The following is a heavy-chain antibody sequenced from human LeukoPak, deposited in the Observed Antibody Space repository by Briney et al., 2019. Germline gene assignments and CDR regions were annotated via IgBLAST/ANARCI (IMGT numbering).Heavy chain of an antibody. CDR3: ARDSGRYGSGSYGY. CDR2: INHSRST. V-gene: IGHV4-34*01. J-gene: IGHJ4*02. Sequence: PSETLSLTCAVYGGSFSGYYWSWIRQPPGKGLEWIGEINHSRSTNYNPSLKSRVTISVDTSKNQFSLKLSSVTAADTAVYYCARDSGRYGSGSYGYWGQGTLVTVSS. D-gene: IGHD3-10*01. CDR1: GGSFSGYY.